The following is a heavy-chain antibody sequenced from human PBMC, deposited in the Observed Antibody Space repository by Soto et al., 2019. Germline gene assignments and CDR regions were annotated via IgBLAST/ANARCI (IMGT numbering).Heavy chain of an antibody. CDR3: AKDLDGGFGELFFDK. CDR1: GFVFSHFA. Sequence: VQLLESGGGLVQPGGSLRLSCEASGFVFSHFALSWVRQAPGKGLEWVSGISGGSETTSYADSVKGRFTISRDNSKGTMFLQMSNLRAEDTATYFCAKDLDGGFGELFFDKWGQGTLVTVSS. CDR2: ISGGSETT. V-gene: IGHV3-23*01. D-gene: IGHD3-10*01. J-gene: IGHJ4*02.